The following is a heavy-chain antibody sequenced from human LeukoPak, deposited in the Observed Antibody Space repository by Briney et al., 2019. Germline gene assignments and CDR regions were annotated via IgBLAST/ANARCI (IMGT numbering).Heavy chain of an antibody. V-gene: IGHV3-23*01. D-gene: IGHD6-19*01. J-gene: IGHJ6*02. Sequence: GRSLRLSCAVSGFTFSSYAMHWVRQAPGKGLEWVSAISGSGGSTYYADSVKGRFTISRDNSKNTLYLQMNSLRAEDTAVYYCAKEGRIAVFGMDVWGQGTTVTVSS. CDR2: ISGSGGST. CDR1: GFTFSSYA. CDR3: AKEGRIAVFGMDV.